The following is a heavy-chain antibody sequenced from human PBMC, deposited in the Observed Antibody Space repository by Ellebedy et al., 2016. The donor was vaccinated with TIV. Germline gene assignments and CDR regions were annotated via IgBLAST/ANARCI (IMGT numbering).Heavy chain of an antibody. D-gene: IGHD3-22*01. J-gene: IGHJ4*02. CDR1: GFTFSDYY. CDR3: ASHSSGPYY. V-gene: IGHV3-11*06. Sequence: GESLKISCAASGFTFSDYYMSWIRQAPGKGLEWVSYISSSSSYTNYADSVKGRFTISRDNAKNSLYLRMNSLRAEDTAVYYCASHSSGPYYWGQGTLVTVSS. CDR2: ISSSSSYT.